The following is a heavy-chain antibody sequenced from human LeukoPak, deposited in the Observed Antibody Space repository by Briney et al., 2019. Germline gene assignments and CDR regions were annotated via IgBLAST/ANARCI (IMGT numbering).Heavy chain of an antibody. CDR1: GYTFTSYY. Sequence: GASVKVSCKASGYTFTSYYMHWVRQAPGQGLEWMGIINPSGGSTSYAQKFQGRVTMTRDTSTSTVYMELSSLRSEDTAVYYCARDRKPYHSNLYYYGMDVWGQGTTVTVSS. D-gene: IGHD1-14*01. V-gene: IGHV1-46*01. CDR3: ARDRKPYHSNLYYYGMDV. CDR2: INPSGGST. J-gene: IGHJ6*02.